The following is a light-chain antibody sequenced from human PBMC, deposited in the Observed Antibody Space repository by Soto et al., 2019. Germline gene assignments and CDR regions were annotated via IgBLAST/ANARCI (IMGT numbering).Light chain of an antibody. CDR2: EVS. Sequence: QSALTQPASVSGSPGQSITISCTGTSSDVGTYHLVSWYQQHPGKAPKLMIYEVSKRPSGVSNRFSGSKSGNTASLTISGLQAEDEADYYCSSYTSSSTLYVFGTGTKLTVL. V-gene: IGLV2-14*02. CDR3: SSYTSSSTLYV. CDR1: SSDVGTYHL. J-gene: IGLJ1*01.